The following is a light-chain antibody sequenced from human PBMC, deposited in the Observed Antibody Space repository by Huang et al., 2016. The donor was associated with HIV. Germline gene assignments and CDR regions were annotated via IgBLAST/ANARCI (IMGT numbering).Light chain of an antibody. CDR1: QSLLFSLNTKNY. V-gene: IGKV4-1*01. CDR2: WSG. CDR3: QQYYKLPQT. J-gene: IGKJ1*01. Sequence: DIVMTQSPDSLSVSPGERASIKCKSSQSLLFSLNTKNYLAWYQRKPGRPPKLLLYWSGTRESGVPDRFSGSVSGTQFTLSINNVQAEDAAVYYCQQYYKLPQTFGQGTTVEI.